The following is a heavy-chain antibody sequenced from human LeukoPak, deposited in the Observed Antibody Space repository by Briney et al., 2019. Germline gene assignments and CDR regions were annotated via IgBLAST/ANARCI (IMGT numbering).Heavy chain of an antibody. CDR2: ISSSSSTI. Sequence: GGSLRLSCAASGFTVSSNYMSWVRQAPGKGLEWVSSISSSSSTIYYADSVKGRFTISRDNAKNSLYLQMNSLRAEDTAVYYCARGKYSYGHNWFDPWGQGTLVTVSS. V-gene: IGHV3-48*01. J-gene: IGHJ5*02. D-gene: IGHD5-18*01. CDR3: ARGKYSYGHNWFDP. CDR1: GFTVSSNY.